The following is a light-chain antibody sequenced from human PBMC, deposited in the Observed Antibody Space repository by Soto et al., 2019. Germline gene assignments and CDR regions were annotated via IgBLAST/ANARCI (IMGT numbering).Light chain of an antibody. CDR2: DAT. CDR1: QPIRDW. Sequence: DVQLIQSPSTLSASIGDRVTITCRVSQPIRDWVAWYQQKPGKAPKLLIYDATSSDSGVPSRFSGSGSETEFTLTISSLQPGDFATYYCQQYKNGWTFGQGTKVEIK. V-gene: IGKV1-5*01. CDR3: QQYKNGWT. J-gene: IGKJ1*01.